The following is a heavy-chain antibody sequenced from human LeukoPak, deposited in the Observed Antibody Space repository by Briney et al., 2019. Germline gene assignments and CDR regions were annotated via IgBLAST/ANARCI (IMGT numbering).Heavy chain of an antibody. CDR3: ARVGYCSNTSCYRAFDI. V-gene: IGHV4-34*01. CDR2: INHSGST. J-gene: IGHJ3*02. Sequence: SETLSLTCAVYGGSFSGYYWSWIRQPPGKGLEWIGEINHSGSTNYNPSLKSRVTVSVDTSKNQFSLKLSSVAAADTAVYYCARVGYCSNTSCYRAFDIWGQGTMVTVSS. CDR1: GGSFSGYY. D-gene: IGHD2-2*02.